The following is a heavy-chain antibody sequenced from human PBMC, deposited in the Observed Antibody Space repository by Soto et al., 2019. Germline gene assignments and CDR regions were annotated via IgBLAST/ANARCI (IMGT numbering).Heavy chain of an antibody. J-gene: IGHJ4*02. D-gene: IGHD1-26*01. CDR3: ARDLSPLVGARGTPSYYFDY. Sequence: ASVKVSCKASGYTFTGYYMHWVRQAPGQGLEWMGWINPNSGGTNYAQKFQGWVTMTRDTSISTAYMELSRLRSDDTAVYYCARDLSPLVGARGTPSYYFDYWGQGTRVTVSS. CDR1: GYTFTGYY. CDR2: INPNSGGT. V-gene: IGHV1-2*04.